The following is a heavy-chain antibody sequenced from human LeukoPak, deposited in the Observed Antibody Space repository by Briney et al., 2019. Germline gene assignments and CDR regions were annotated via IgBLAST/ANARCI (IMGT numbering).Heavy chain of an antibody. Sequence: QTLSLTCAISGDSVSSNSVAWNWIRQSPSRGLEWLGRTYYGSKWNNDYALSVKSRITINPDTSKNQFSLQLNSVTPEDTAVYYCTRGRNSAFDYWGQGTLVTVSS. J-gene: IGHJ4*02. D-gene: IGHD1-14*01. CDR1: GDSVSSNSVA. CDR2: TYYGSKWNN. CDR3: TRGRNSAFDY. V-gene: IGHV6-1*01.